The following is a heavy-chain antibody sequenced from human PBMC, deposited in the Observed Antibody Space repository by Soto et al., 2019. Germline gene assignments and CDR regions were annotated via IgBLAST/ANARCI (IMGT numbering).Heavy chain of an antibody. V-gene: IGHV1-8*01. CDR2: VNPNTGNT. D-gene: IGHD2-15*01. Sequence: QVQLVQSGAEVKKPGASVKVSCKASGYTFTSFDINWVRQATGQGLEWMGWVNPNTGNTGYAQKFQGRATMTSNISISTAYMELSNLRSDDTAVYYCARGRIVVGVSDYWGQGTLVSVSS. CDR1: GYTFTSFD. CDR3: ARGRIVVGVSDY. J-gene: IGHJ4*02.